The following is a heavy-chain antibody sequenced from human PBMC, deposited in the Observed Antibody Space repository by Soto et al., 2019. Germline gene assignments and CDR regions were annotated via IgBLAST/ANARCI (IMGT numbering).Heavy chain of an antibody. J-gene: IGHJ5*02. CDR3: ARVRRGDPGIAAAATAGFDP. V-gene: IGHV3-48*02. D-gene: IGHD6-13*01. CDR1: GFTFSSYS. Sequence: EVHLVESGGGLVQPGGSLRLSYTASGFTFSSYSMNWVRQAPGKGLEWVSYISDSSSAIYYADSVKGRFTISRDNAKNSLYLQMNSLRDEDTAVYYCARVRRGDPGIAAAATAGFDPWGQGTLVTVSS. CDR2: ISDSSSAI.